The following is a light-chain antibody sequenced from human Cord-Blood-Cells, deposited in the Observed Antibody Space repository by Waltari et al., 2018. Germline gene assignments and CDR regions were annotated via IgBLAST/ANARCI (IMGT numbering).Light chain of an antibody. CDR3: SSYTSSSTPLYV. Sequence: QSALTQPASVSGSPGQSITISCTGTSSDVGGYNYLSWYQQPPGKAPKLMIYEVSNRPSGVSNRFSGSKSGNTASLTISGLQAEDEADYYCSSYTSSSTPLYVFGTGTKVTVL. V-gene: IGLV2-14*01. CDR2: EVS. CDR1: SSDVGGYNY. J-gene: IGLJ1*01.